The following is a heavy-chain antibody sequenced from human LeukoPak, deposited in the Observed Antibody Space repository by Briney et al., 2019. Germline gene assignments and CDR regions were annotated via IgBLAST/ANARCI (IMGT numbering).Heavy chain of an antibody. J-gene: IGHJ6*02. Sequence: GASVKVSCKASGYTFTSYYMHWVRQAPGQGLEWMGIINPSGGSTNYAQKFQGRVTMTRDTSTSTDYMELSSLRSEDTAVYYCARAPYCSGGSCSLTAPSGMDVWGQGTTVTVSS. D-gene: IGHD2-15*01. CDR2: INPSGGST. CDR1: GYTFTSYY. CDR3: ARAPYCSGGSCSLTAPSGMDV. V-gene: IGHV1-46*01.